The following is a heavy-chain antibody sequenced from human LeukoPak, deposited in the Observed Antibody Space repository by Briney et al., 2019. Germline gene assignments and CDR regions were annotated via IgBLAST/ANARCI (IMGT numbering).Heavy chain of an antibody. CDR2: ISGSAADT. CDR1: GFTFSNSA. V-gene: IGHV3-23*01. CDR3: AKDYYDIFGGTSDY. Sequence: GGSLRLSCAASGFTFSNSAMSWVRQAPGKGVEWVSVISGSAADTYYADSVKGRFTISRDNSKNTLYLQMNSLRAEDTAVYYCAKDYYDIFGGTSDYWGQGTLVTVSS. D-gene: IGHD3-9*01. J-gene: IGHJ4*02.